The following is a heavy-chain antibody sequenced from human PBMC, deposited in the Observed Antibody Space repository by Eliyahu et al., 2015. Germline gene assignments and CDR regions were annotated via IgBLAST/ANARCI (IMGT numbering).Heavy chain of an antibody. J-gene: IGHJ4*02. CDR3: ARDLGYSGSYRREDY. CDR1: GXTFSXYS. CDR2: ISSSSSYI. V-gene: IGHV3-21*01. Sequence: EVQLVESGGGLVKPGGSLXLSCAXSGXTFSXYSMNWVRQAPGKGLEWVSSISSSSSYIYYADSVKGRFTISRDNAKNSLYLQMNSLRAEDTAVYYCARDLGYSGSYRREDYWGQGTLVTVSS. D-gene: IGHD1-26*01.